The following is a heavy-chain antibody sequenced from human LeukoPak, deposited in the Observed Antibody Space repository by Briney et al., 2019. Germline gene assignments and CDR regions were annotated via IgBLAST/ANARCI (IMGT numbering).Heavy chain of an antibody. J-gene: IGHJ6*02. Sequence: SETLSLTCTVSGGSISTDASYWAWIRQPPGKGLEWIGSIYYSGSTYYSSSLKRRVTLSVETSKNQFSLKMSSVTAADTAVFYCARLFSRGWEYHFGLDVWGQGTTVTVS. CDR3: ARLFSRGWEYHFGLDV. CDR2: IYYSGST. V-gene: IGHV4-39*01. D-gene: IGHD6-19*01. CDR1: GGSISTDASY.